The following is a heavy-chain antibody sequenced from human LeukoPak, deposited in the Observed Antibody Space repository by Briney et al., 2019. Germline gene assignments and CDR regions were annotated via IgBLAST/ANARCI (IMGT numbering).Heavy chain of an antibody. CDR1: GFIFSSYA. CDR3: AKGPMVITNNWFDP. J-gene: IGHJ5*02. CDR2: VSGSGGTT. V-gene: IGHV3-23*01. D-gene: IGHD3-22*01. Sequence: PGGSLRLSCAASGFIFSSYAMSWVRPAPGKGLEWVSTVSGSGGTTYYVDSVKGRFTISRDNSKNTLYLQMNSLRAEDTAVYYCAKGPMVITNNWFDPWGQGTQVTVSS.